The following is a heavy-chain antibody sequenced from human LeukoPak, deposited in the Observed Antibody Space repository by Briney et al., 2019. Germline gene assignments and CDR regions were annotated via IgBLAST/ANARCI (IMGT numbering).Heavy chain of an antibody. CDR1: GFTFSDHY. CDR3: ASERAYCGGDCYSAPGY. D-gene: IGHD2-21*02. CDR2: IYYSGST. J-gene: IGHJ4*02. Sequence: LRLSCAASGFTFSDHYMDWVRQAPGKGLEWIGYIYYSGSTYYNPSLKSRVTISVDTSKNQFSLKLSSVTAADTAVYYCASERAYCGGDCYSAPGYWGQGTLVTVSS. V-gene: IGHV4-31*02.